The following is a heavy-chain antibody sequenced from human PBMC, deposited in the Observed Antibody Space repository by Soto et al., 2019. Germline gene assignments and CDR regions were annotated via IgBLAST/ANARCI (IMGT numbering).Heavy chain of an antibody. Sequence: GASVKVPCKASGYTFTSYAMHWVRQAPGQRLEWMGWINAYNGNTNYSQKFQGRVTMTTDTSTSTAYMELRSLRSDDTAVYYCARERINYYDSSGYFYRHDAFDIWGQGTMVTVSS. CDR3: ARERINYYDSSGYFYRHDAFDI. D-gene: IGHD3-22*01. CDR2: INAYNGNT. J-gene: IGHJ3*02. CDR1: GYTFTSYA. V-gene: IGHV1-3*01.